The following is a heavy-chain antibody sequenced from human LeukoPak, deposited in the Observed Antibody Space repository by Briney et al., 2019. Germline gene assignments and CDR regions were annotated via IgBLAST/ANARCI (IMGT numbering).Heavy chain of an antibody. CDR2: IYTSGST. CDR3: ARQGVDKPKYYYYHYLDV. CDR1: GGSISSYY. D-gene: IGHD1-14*01. Sequence: SETLSLTCTVSGGSISSYYWSWIRQPPGKGLEWIGYIYTSGSTNYSPSLKSRVTISVDTSKNQFSLKLSSVTAADTSVDYCARQGVDKPKYYYYHYLDVWGKGTTVTVSS. J-gene: IGHJ6*03. V-gene: IGHV4-4*09.